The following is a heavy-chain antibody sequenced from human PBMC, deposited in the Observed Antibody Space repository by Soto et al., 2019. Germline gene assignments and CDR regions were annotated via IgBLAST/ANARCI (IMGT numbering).Heavy chain of an antibody. CDR2: IKQDGSEI. V-gene: IGHV3-7*01. J-gene: IGHJ4*02. CDR1: GFSLSNYW. D-gene: IGHD2-8*02. CDR3: VRAVASAGAF. Sequence: GGSLRLCCAASGFSLSNYWMNWVRQAPGKGLEWVANIKQDGSEIYYVDSVKGRFTISRDNAKNSVYLQMNSLRIEDTAVYYCVRAVASAGAFWGQGTPVTVSS.